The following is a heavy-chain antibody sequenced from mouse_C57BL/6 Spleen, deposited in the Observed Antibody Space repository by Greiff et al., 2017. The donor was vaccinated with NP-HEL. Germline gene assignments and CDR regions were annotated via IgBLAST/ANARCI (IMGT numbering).Heavy chain of an antibody. J-gene: IGHJ2*01. V-gene: IGHV5-17*01. Sequence: EVKVVESGGGLVKPGGSLKLSCAASGFTFSDYGMHWVRQAPEKGLEWVAYISSGSSTIYYADTVKGRFTISRDNAKNTLFLQMTSLRSEDTAMYYCARHDSDYWGQGTTLTVSS. CDR1: GFTFSDYG. CDR3: ARHDSDY. D-gene: IGHD2-4*01. CDR2: ISSGSSTI.